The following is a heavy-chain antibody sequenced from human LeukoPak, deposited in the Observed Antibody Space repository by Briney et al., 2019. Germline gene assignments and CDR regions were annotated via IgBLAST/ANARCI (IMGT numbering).Heavy chain of an antibody. J-gene: IGHJ4*02. Sequence: GGSLRLSCAASGFTFSSYAMSWVRQAPGKGLEWVANIKQDGSEKYYVDSVKGRFTISRDNAKNSLYLQMNSLRAEDTAVYYCASHRVPGHYFDYWGQGTLVTVSS. D-gene: IGHD3-10*01. CDR3: ASHRVPGHYFDY. V-gene: IGHV3-7*01. CDR1: GFTFSSYA. CDR2: IKQDGSEK.